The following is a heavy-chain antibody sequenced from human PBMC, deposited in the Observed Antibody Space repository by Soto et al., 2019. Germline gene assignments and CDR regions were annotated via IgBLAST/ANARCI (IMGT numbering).Heavy chain of an antibody. CDR1: GFTFSSYG. CDR3: ARGIAVAGLYYFDY. D-gene: IGHD6-19*01. Sequence: GSLRLSCAASGFTFSSYGMHWVRQAPGKGLEWVAVIWYDGSNKYYADSVKGRFTISRDNSKNTLYLQMNSLRAEDTAVYYCARGIAVAGLYYFDYWGQGTLVTVSS. J-gene: IGHJ4*02. V-gene: IGHV3-33*01. CDR2: IWYDGSNK.